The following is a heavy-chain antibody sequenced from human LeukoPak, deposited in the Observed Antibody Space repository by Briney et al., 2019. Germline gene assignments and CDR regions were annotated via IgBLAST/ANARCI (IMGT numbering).Heavy chain of an antibody. CDR1: GGSISSGSYY. Sequence: SETLSLTCTVSGGSISSGSYYWSWIRQPAGKGLEWIGRIHTSGTTNYNPSLKSRVTISVDTSKNQFSLKLTSVTATDTAVYYCARDRYGSSGYYKSWGQGTLVTVSS. V-gene: IGHV4-61*02. D-gene: IGHD3-22*01. CDR3: ARDRYGSSGYYKS. J-gene: IGHJ5*02. CDR2: IHTSGTT.